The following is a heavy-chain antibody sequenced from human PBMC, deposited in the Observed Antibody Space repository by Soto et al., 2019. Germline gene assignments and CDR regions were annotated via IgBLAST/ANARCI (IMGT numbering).Heavy chain of an antibody. D-gene: IGHD3-10*01. CDR2: IWYDGSNK. CDR1: GFTFSSYG. J-gene: IGHJ4*02. CDR3: ARSMVRGVSARKTVGY. Sequence: GGSLRLSCAASGFTFSSYGMHWVRQAPGKGLEWVAVIWYDGSNKYYADSVKGRFTISRDNSKNTLYLQMNSLRAEDTAVYYCARSMVRGVSARKTVGYWGQGTLVTVS. V-gene: IGHV3-33*01.